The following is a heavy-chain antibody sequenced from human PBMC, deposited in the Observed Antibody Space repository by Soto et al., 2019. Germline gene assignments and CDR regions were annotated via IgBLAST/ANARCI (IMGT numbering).Heavy chain of an antibody. CDR3: ARDPDTTLSYYYGMDV. J-gene: IGHJ6*02. V-gene: IGHV3-33*01. CDR2: IWYDGSNK. Sequence: GGSLRLSCAASGFTFSSYGMHWVRQAPGKGLEWVAVIWYDGSNKYYADSVKGRFTISRDNSKNTLYLQMNSLRAEDTAVYYCARDPDTTLSYYYGMDVWGQGTTVTVSS. CDR1: GFTFSSYG. D-gene: IGHD3-16*01.